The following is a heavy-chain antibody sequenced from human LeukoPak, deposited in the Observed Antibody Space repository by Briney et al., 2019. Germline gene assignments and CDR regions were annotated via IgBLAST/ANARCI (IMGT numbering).Heavy chain of an antibody. CDR3: ARVAPNWNHGDY. J-gene: IGHJ4*02. Sequence: GGSLRLSCAASGFTFSSYWMHWVRQAPGKGLVWVSRINSDGSSTSYADSVKGRFTISRDNAKNTLYLQMNSLRAEDTAVYYCARVAPNWNHGDYWGQGTLVTVSS. V-gene: IGHV3-74*01. CDR2: INSDGSST. CDR1: GFTFSSYW. D-gene: IGHD1-14*01.